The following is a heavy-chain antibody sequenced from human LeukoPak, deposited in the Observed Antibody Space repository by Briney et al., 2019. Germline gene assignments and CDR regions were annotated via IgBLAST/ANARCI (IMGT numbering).Heavy chain of an antibody. Sequence: SETLSLTCTVSGGSISSGSYYWSWIRQPAGKGLEWIGRIYTSGSTNYNPSLKSRVTISVDMSKNQFSLKLSSVTAADTAVYYCARDRDAFDIWGQGTMVTVSS. CDR2: IYTSGST. V-gene: IGHV4-61*02. J-gene: IGHJ3*02. CDR3: ARDRDAFDI. CDR1: GGSISSGSYY.